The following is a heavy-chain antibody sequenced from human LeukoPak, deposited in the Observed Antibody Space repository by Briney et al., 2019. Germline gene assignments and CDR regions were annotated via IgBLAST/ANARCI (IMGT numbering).Heavy chain of an antibody. Sequence: SVKVSCKASGGTFSSYAIRWVRQAPGQGLEWMGGIIPIFGTANYAQKFQGRVTITTDEPTSTAYMELSSLRSEDTAVYYCARGGSPYYYYYMDVWGKGTTVTVSS. CDR1: GGTFSSYA. CDR2: IIPIFGTA. V-gene: IGHV1-69*05. J-gene: IGHJ6*03. CDR3: ARGGSPYYYYYMDV.